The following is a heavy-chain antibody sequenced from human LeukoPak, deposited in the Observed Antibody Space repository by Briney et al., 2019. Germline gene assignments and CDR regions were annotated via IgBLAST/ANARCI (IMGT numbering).Heavy chain of an antibody. CDR2: INHSGST. CDR3: ARASFHDFWSGYYRRSYFDY. V-gene: IGHV4-34*01. CDR1: GGSFSGYY. D-gene: IGHD3-3*01. J-gene: IGHJ4*02. Sequence: SETLSLTCAVYGGSFSGYYWSWIRQPPGKGLEWIGEINHSGSTNYNPSLKSRVTISVDTSKNQFSLKLSSVTAADTAVYYCARASFHDFWSGYYRRSYFDYWGQGTLSPSPQ.